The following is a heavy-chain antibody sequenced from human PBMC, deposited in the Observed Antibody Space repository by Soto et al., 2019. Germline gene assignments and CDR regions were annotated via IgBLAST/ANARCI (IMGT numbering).Heavy chain of an antibody. J-gene: IGHJ5*02. CDR1: GFSLTTTGVG. D-gene: IGHD3-9*01. V-gene: IGHV2-5*02. Sequence: QITLKESGPTLVKPTQTLTLTCTVSGFSLTTTGVGVGWIRQPPGKALEWLALIYWDDDKRYSPSLKNRLTITNDIYKNQVVLTMTNMDPVDTATYYCARSLGVYYDILTGYQANWFDPWGQGTLVTVSS. CDR2: IYWDDDK. CDR3: ARSLGVYYDILTGYQANWFDP.